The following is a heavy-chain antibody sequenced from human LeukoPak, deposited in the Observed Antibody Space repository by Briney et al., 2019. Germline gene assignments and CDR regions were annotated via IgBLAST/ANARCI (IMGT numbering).Heavy chain of an antibody. CDR1: GGSITNNY. J-gene: IGHJ4*02. V-gene: IGHV4-59*08. D-gene: IGHD3-3*01. CDR3: ARVTLYFDFSTSNHYYFDS. Sequence: SETLSLTCTVSGGSITNNYWSWIRQTPGKGLEWIGYIYYSGTTTYNPSLKSRVTISIDTSKNQFSLQLTSVTAADTAVYYCARVTLYFDFSTSNHYYFDSWGQGTLVIVSS. CDR2: IYYSGTT.